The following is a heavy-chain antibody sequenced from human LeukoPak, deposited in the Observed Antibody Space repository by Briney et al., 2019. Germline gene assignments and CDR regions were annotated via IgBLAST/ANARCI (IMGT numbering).Heavy chain of an antibody. Sequence: PGGSLRLSCAASGFTFSRYTMNWVHQAPGKGLEWVSSITSSSNYIYYADSVKGRFTISRDNAENSLYLQMDSLRAEDTAVYYCARSYGSGSYYYDYWGQGTLVTVSS. CDR1: GFTFSRYT. J-gene: IGHJ4*02. D-gene: IGHD3-10*01. V-gene: IGHV3-21*04. CDR2: ITSSSNYI. CDR3: ARSYGSGSYYYDY.